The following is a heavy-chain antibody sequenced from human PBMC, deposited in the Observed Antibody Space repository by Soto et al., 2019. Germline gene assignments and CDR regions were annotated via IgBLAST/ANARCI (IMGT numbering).Heavy chain of an antibody. CDR2: IGSSGGYI. Sequence: GGSLRLSCAVSGFIFSDFSMNWVRQAPGKGLEWVASIGSSGGYIFCADSVKGRFTISRDNAKKSLDLQINSLRAEDTAVYYCAREKKHQSLGGRFGMDVWGQGTTVTVSS. V-gene: IGHV3-21*01. J-gene: IGHJ6*02. D-gene: IGHD2-2*01. CDR3: AREKKHQSLGGRFGMDV. CDR1: GFIFSDFS.